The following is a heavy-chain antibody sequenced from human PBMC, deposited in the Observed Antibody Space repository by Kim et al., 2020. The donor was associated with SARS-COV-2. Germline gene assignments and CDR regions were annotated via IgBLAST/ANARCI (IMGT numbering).Heavy chain of an antibody. V-gene: IGHV7-4-1*02. D-gene: IGHD3-22*01. J-gene: IGHJ3*02. Sequence: ASVKVSCKASGYTFTSYAMNWVRQAPGQGLEWMGWINTNTGNPTYAQGFTGRFVFSLDTSVSTAYLQISSLKAEDTAVYYCARFFDEDYYDSSGYLMYAFDIWGQGTMVTVSS. CDR1: GYTFTSYA. CDR3: ARFFDEDYYDSSGYLMYAFDI. CDR2: INTNTGNP.